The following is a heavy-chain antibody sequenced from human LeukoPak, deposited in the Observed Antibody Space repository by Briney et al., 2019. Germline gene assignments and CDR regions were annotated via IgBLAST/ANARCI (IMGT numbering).Heavy chain of an antibody. CDR1: GFTFSIYS. V-gene: IGHV3-21*01. J-gene: IGHJ4*02. D-gene: IGHD6-19*01. CDR2: ISSSSSYI. CDR3: ARVRIAVAGVFDY. Sequence: GGSLRLSCAASGFTFSIYSMNWVRQAPGKGLEWVSSISSSSSYIYYADSVKGRFTISRDNAKNSLYLQMNSLRAEDTAVYYCARVRIAVAGVFDYWGQGTLVTVSS.